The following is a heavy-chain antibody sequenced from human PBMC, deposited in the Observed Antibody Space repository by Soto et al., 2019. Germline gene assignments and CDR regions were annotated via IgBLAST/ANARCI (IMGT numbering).Heavy chain of an antibody. V-gene: IGHV4-34*01. D-gene: IGHD3-10*01. CDR3: ARGGPGYYGSGSYYPR. CDR2: INHSGSI. CDR1: GGSFSGYY. J-gene: IGHJ4*02. Sequence: PSGTLSLTCAVYGGSFSGYYWSWIRQPPGKGLEWIGEINHSGSINYNPSLKSRVTTSVDTSKNQFSLRLNSVTAADTAVYYCARGGPGYYGSGSYYPRWGQGTLVTVSS.